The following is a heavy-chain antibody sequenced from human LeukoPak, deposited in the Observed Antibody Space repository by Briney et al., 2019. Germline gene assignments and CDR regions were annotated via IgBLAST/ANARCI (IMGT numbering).Heavy chain of an antibody. V-gene: IGHV3-9*01. CDR3: AKDNSVAAAGIDY. CDR2: ISWNSGSI. J-gene: IGHJ4*02. D-gene: IGHD6-13*01. CDR1: GFTFSSYA. Sequence: GGSLRLSCAASGFTFSSYAMHWVRQAPGKGLEWVSGISWNSGSIGYADSVKGRFTISRDNAKNSLYLQMNSLGAEDTALYYCAKDNSVAAAGIDYWGQGTLVTVSS.